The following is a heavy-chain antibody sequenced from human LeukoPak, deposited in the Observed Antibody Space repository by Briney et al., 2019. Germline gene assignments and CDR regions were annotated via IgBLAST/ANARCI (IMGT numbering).Heavy chain of an antibody. D-gene: IGHD6-19*01. Sequence: GGSLRLSCAASGFTFRNYAMSWVRQAPGKGLEWVSSISGSGGSTYYADSVKGRFTISRDNSKSTLYLQLNTLRAEDTALYYCATLWGVAVTDNSFDYWGQGTLVTVSS. CDR1: GFTFRNYA. V-gene: IGHV3-23*01. CDR2: ISGSGGST. CDR3: ATLWGVAVTDNSFDY. J-gene: IGHJ4*02.